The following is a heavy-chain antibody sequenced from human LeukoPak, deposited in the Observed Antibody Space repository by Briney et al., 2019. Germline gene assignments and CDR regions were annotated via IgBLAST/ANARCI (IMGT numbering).Heavy chain of an antibody. J-gene: IGHJ4*02. CDR2: INHSGST. Sequence: SETLSLTCAVSGGSISSSNWWSWIRQPPGKGLEWIGEINHSGSTNYNPSLKSRVTISVDTSKNQFSLKLSSVTAADTAVYYCARGVGPTTAQSTFDYWGQGALVTVSS. CDR1: GGSISSSNW. V-gene: IGHV4-4*02. CDR3: ARGVGPTTAQSTFDY. D-gene: IGHD1-26*01.